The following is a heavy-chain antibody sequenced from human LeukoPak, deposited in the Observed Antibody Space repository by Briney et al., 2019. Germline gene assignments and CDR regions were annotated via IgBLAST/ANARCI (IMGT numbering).Heavy chain of an antibody. CDR1: GYSFTTFW. CDR2: IYPGDSDT. V-gene: IGHV5-51*01. J-gene: IGHJ3*02. D-gene: IGHD2-2*01. Sequence: GGSLKISCKGSGYSFTTFWIAWVRQMPGKGLEWMGIIYPGDSDTRYSPSFQGQVTISADKSISTAYLQWSSLKASDTAMYYCARLAEDIVVVPAAMPLFDIWGQGTMVTVSS. CDR3: ARLAEDIVVVPAAMPLFDI.